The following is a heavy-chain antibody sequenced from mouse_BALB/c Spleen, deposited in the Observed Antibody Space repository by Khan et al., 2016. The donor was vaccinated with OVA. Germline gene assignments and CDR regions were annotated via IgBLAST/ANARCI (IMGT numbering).Heavy chain of an antibody. CDR2: ISYSGST. Sequence: EVQLQESGPGLVKPSQSLSLTCTVTGYSITSDYAWNWIRQFPGNKLGWMGYISYSGSTSYNPYLQSRISITRDTSKNQFFLQLKSVTTEDTATCYGARPVYAAWFAYWGQGTLVTVSA. V-gene: IGHV3-2*02. J-gene: IGHJ3*01. CDR3: ARPVYAAWFAY. D-gene: IGHD2-12*01. CDR1: GYSITSDYA.